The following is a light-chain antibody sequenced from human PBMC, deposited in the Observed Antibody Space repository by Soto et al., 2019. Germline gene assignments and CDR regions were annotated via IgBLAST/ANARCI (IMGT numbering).Light chain of an antibody. V-gene: IGKV3-20*01. CDR2: GVS. J-gene: IGKJ1*01. Sequence: IVLTQSPLALSLTPEERDTLHCRASQSVSSTLLTWYQQKPGQGPRLLIYGVSSRATGIPDRFSGSGSGTDFTLTISRLEPEDFAVYFCQQYGDSSWTFGQGTKVDIK. CDR3: QQYGDSSWT. CDR1: QSVSSTL.